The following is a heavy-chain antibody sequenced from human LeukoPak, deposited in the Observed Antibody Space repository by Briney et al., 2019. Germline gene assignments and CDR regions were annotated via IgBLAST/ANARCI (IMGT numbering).Heavy chain of an antibody. CDR3: XXXXXXXXXXXXXXXXDY. V-gene: IGHV3-21*01. Sequence: GGSLRLSCAASGFTFSSYSMNWVRQAPGKGLEWVSSISSSSSYIYYADSVKGRFTISRDNAKNSLYLQMNSLRAEDTAVYYCXXXXXXXXXXXXXXXXDYWGQGTLVTVSS. CDR2: ISSSSSYI. J-gene: IGHJ4*02. CDR1: GFTFSSYS.